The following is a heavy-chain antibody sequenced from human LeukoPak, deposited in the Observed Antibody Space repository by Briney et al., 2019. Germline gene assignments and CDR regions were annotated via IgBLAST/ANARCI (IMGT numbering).Heavy chain of an antibody. CDR3: ARVKSVKGGPLDY. V-gene: IGHV3-48*01. Sequence: GGSLRLSCAASGFTFNTYTMNWVRQAPGKGLEWVSYISGSSGIIDYADSVRGRFTISRDNAKNSLYLQMNSLRAEDTAVYYCARVKSVKGGPLDYWGQGTLVTVSS. J-gene: IGHJ4*02. CDR1: GFTFNTYT. D-gene: IGHD2-15*01. CDR2: ISGSSGII.